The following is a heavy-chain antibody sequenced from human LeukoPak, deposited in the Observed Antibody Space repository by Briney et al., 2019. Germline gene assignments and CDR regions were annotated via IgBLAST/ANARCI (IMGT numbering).Heavy chain of an antibody. V-gene: IGHV3-21*01. Sequence: GGSLRLSCAASGFTFSSYSMNWLRQAPGKGLEWVSSISSSSSYIYYADSVKGRFTISRDNAKNTLYLQMNSLRAEDTAVYYCARDHIWFGGDWGQGTLVTVSS. D-gene: IGHD3-10*01. CDR1: GFTFSSYS. J-gene: IGHJ4*02. CDR2: ISSSSSYI. CDR3: ARDHIWFGGD.